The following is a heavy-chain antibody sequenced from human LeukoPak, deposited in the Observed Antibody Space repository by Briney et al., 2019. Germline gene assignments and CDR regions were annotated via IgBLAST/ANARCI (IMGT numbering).Heavy chain of an antibody. CDR1: GFTFSSYA. D-gene: IGHD6-6*01. Sequence: HTGGSLRLSCAASGFTFSSYAMHWVRQAPGKGLEWVAVISYDGSNKYYADSVKGRFTISRNNSKNTLYLQMNSLRAEDTAVYYCARGHLEQLALRFDYWGQGTLVTVSS. CDR2: ISYDGSNK. J-gene: IGHJ4*02. CDR3: ARGHLEQLALRFDY. V-gene: IGHV3-30-3*01.